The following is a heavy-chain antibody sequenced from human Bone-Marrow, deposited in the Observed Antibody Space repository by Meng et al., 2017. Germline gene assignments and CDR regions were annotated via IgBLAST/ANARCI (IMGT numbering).Heavy chain of an antibody. V-gene: IGHV3-23*01. J-gene: IGHJ4*02. CDR2: ISGSGGST. CDR1: GFTFSSYW. D-gene: IGHD6-13*01. Sequence: GGSLRLSCAASGFTFSSYWMHWVRQAPGKGLEWVAAISGSGGSTYYADSVKGRFTISRDNSKNTLYLQMNSLRAEDTAVYYCAKDSGIAAAGNGVDYWGQGTLVTVSS. CDR3: AKDSGIAAAGNGVDY.